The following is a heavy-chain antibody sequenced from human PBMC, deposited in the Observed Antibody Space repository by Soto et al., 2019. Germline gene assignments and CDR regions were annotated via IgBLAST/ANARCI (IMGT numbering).Heavy chain of an antibody. CDR3: AKVSLRYFDTDPFDY. CDR2: ISGSGGST. D-gene: IGHD3-9*01. V-gene: IGHV3-23*01. J-gene: IGHJ4*02. Sequence: PGGSLSLSCAASGFTFSSYAMSWVRQAPGKGLEWVSVISGSGGSTYYADSVKGRFTISRDNSKNTLYLQMNSLRAEDTAVYYCAKVSLRYFDTDPFDYWGQGTLVTVSS. CDR1: GFTFSSYA.